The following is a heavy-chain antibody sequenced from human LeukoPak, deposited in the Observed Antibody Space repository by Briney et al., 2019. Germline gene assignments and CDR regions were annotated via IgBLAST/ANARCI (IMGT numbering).Heavy chain of an antibody. CDR1: GFTLRSYW. CDR2: ISSSSSYI. V-gene: IGHV3-21*01. CDR3: AREYDSSGYYLGAFDI. D-gene: IGHD3-22*01. J-gene: IGHJ3*02. Sequence: GGSLRLSCAASGFTLRSYWMHWVRQAPGKGLEWVSSISSSSSYIYYADSVKGRFTISRDNAKNSLYLQMNSLRAEDTAVYYCAREYDSSGYYLGAFDIWGQGTMVTVSS.